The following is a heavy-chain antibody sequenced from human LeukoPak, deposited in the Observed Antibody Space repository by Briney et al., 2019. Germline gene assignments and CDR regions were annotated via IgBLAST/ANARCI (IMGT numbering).Heavy chain of an antibody. CDR1: GGSISSGGYS. Sequence: SQTLSLTCAVSGGSISSGGYSWGWIRQPPGKGLEWIGYIYHSGSTYYNPSLKSRVTISVDRSKNQFSLKLSSVTAADTAVYYCARARSTGTLWFDPWGQGTLVTVSS. J-gene: IGHJ5*02. CDR2: IYHSGST. D-gene: IGHD1-14*01. V-gene: IGHV4-30-2*01. CDR3: ARARSTGTLWFDP.